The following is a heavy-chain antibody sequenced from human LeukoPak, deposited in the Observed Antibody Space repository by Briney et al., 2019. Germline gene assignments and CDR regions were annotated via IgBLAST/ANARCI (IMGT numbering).Heavy chain of an antibody. J-gene: IGHJ5*02. D-gene: IGHD3-10*01. Sequence: GPSVKVSCNASGYTFTSYDINWVRQATGQGLEWIGWMNPNSGNTGYAQKFQGRVSMTRDTSISTVYMELSRLRSDDTAVYYCARDNGGERRVGERENWFDPWGQGTLVTASS. V-gene: IGHV1-8*02. CDR3: ARDNGGERRVGERENWFDP. CDR2: MNPNSGNT. CDR1: GYTFTSYD.